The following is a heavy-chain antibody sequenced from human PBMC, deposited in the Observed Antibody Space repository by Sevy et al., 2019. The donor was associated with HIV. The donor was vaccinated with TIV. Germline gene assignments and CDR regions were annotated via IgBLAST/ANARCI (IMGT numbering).Heavy chain of an antibody. J-gene: IGHJ4*02. D-gene: IGHD2-15*01. CDR3: AKSAGYCSGGSCYSNSRFHY. CDR2: ISGSGGST. CDR1: GFTFSSYA. Sequence: GGSLRLSCAASGFTFSSYAMSWVRQAPGKGLEWVSAISGSGGSTYYADSVKGRFTISRDNSKNTLYLQMNSLRAEDTAVYYCAKSAGYCSGGSCYSNSRFHYWGQGTLVTVSS. V-gene: IGHV3-23*01.